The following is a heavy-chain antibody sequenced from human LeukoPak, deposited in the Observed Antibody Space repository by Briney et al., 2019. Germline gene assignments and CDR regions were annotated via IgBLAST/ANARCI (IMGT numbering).Heavy chain of an antibody. CDR2: ISAYNGNT. Sequence: ASVKVSCKASGGTFSSYAISWVRQAPGQGLEWMGWISAYNGNTNYAQKLQGRVTMTTDTSTSTAYMELRSLRSDDTAVYYCARSMVRGPYYMDVWGKGTTVTISS. V-gene: IGHV1-18*01. J-gene: IGHJ6*03. D-gene: IGHD3-10*01. CDR3: ARSMVRGPYYMDV. CDR1: GGTFSSYA.